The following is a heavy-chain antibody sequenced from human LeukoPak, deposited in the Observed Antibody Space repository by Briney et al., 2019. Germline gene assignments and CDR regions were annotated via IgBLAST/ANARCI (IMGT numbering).Heavy chain of an antibody. CDR1: GFTFSGSA. V-gene: IGHV3-73*01. Sequence: PGGSLRLSCAASGFTFSGSAMHWVRQASGKGLEWVGRIRSKANSYATAYAASVKGRLTISRDDSKNTAYLQMNSLKTEDTAVYYCTSLHDYGDYWGQGTLVTVSS. J-gene: IGHJ4*02. CDR3: TSLHDYGDY. CDR2: IRSKANSYAT.